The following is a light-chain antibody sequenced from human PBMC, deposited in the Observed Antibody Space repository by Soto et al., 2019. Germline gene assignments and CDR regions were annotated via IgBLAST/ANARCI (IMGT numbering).Light chain of an antibody. J-gene: IGLJ1*01. Sequence: QSALTQPASVSGSPGQSIAISCTGTSSDVGSYNSVSWYQQHPGKAPKLMIYEGSKRPSGVSDRFSGSKSGNTASLTISGLQADDEADYYCCSYAGNPYVFGTGTKLTVL. V-gene: IGLV2-23*01. CDR3: CSYAGNPYV. CDR1: SSDVGSYNS. CDR2: EGS.